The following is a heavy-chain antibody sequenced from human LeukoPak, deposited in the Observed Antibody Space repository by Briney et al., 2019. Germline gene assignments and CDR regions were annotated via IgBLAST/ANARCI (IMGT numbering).Heavy chain of an antibody. D-gene: IGHD5-18*01. CDR1: GGSISSYY. J-gene: IGHJ4*02. CDR2: IYYSGST. Sequence: PSETLSLTCTVSGGSISSYYWSWIRQPPGKGLEWVGYIYYSGSTNYNPSLKSRVTISIDTSKNQFSLNLSSVTAADTAVYYCARGASGYSYGWGQGTLVTVSS. V-gene: IGHV4-59*01. CDR3: ARGASGYSYG.